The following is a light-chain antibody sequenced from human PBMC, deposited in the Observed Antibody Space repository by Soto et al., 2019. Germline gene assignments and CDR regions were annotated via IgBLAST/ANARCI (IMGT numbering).Light chain of an antibody. CDR2: GAS. CDR1: RSISRY. CDR3: QQRSDWPIT. V-gene: IGKV3-11*01. J-gene: IGKJ5*01. Sequence: EIVMTQSPDTLSVSPGEGATLSCRASRSISRYLAWYQHQPGQAPRLLIYGASTRATGIPARFSGSGFGTDFTLTITSLEPEDFAVYSCQQRSDWPITFGQGTRLEIK.